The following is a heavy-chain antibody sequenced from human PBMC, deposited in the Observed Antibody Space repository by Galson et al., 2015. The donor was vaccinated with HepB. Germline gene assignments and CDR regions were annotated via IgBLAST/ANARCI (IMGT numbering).Heavy chain of an antibody. CDR2: RAYVGSNK. D-gene: IGHD4-17*01. J-gene: IGHJ5*02. Sequence: ALRLSCVASVVTFRSYARHWVRQAAGKGLEWEAVRAYVGSNKYYADSVKGRFTISRDISKNTLYLQMNRLRAEETAVYYCARAVNGDYVNWFDPWGQGTLVPVSS. V-gene: IGHV3-30-3*01. CDR1: VVTFRSYA. CDR3: ARAVNGDYVNWFDP.